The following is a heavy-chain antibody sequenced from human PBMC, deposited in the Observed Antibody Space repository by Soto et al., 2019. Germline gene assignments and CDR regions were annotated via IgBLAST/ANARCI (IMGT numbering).Heavy chain of an antibody. J-gene: IGHJ6*02. D-gene: IGHD3-10*01. CDR1: GFTVSSNY. CDR2: IYSGGST. V-gene: IGHV3-53*02. CDR3: ARDRGVSPPTYYYDGMDV. Sequence: EVQLVETGGGLIQPGGSLRLSCAASGFTVSSNYLSWVRQAPGKGLEWVSVIYSGGSTYYADSVTGRFTISRDNSKNTLYLNMNSLRAEDTAVYYCARDRGVSPPTYYYDGMDVWGQGTPVTVSS.